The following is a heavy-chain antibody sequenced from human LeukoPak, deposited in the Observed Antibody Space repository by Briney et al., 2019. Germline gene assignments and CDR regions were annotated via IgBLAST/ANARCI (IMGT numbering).Heavy chain of an antibody. V-gene: IGHV4-4*08. Sequence: SETLSLTCTISGVSISGFYWNWIRQPPRKGLEWVGYSHTGGSISSNPSLNSRVAFSMDTSKNQVSLRLNSVTATDTAVYYCARRRGGFGEGEFDYWGQGIPVTVST. CDR1: GVSISGFY. CDR3: ARRRGGFGEGEFDY. J-gene: IGHJ4*02. D-gene: IGHD3-10*01. CDR2: SHTGGSI.